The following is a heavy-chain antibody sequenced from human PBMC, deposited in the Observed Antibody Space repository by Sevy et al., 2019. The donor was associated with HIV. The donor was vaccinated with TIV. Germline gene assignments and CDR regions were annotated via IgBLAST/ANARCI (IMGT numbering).Heavy chain of an antibody. CDR3: ARGKSGYGYALNY. CDR2: IHSDDTT. D-gene: IGHD5-18*01. Sequence: GESLKISCAASGFTVNSNYMTWVRQAPGKGLEGVSVIHSDDTTYHADSVKDRFTISIDSVKNRLYLHMSSLRAGDTAVYYCARGKSGYGYALNYWGQGTLVTVSS. V-gene: IGHV3-66*01. CDR1: GFTVNSNY. J-gene: IGHJ4*02.